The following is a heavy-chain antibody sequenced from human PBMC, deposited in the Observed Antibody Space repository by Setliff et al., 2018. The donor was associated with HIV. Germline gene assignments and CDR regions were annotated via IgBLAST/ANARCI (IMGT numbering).Heavy chain of an antibody. CDR1: GYTFTSYA. V-gene: IGHV1-3*01. Sequence: ASVKVFCKASGYTFTSYAMHWVRQAPGQRLEWMGWINAGNGNTKYSQKFQGRVTITRDTSASTAYMELSSLRSEDTAVYYCARGRRITMIVVARWDAFDIWGQGTMVTVSS. CDR3: ARGRRITMIVVARWDAFDI. J-gene: IGHJ3*02. D-gene: IGHD3-22*01. CDR2: INAGNGNT.